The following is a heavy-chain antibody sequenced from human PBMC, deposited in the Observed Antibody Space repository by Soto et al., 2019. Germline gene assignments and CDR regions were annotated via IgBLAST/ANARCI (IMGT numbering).Heavy chain of an antibody. CDR3: ARTEMATMFFDY. J-gene: IGHJ4*02. V-gene: IGHV4-61*01. CDR1: GGSVSSGSYY. CDR2: IYYSGST. D-gene: IGHD5-12*01. Sequence: KPSETLSLTCTVSGGSVSSGSYYWSWIRQPPGKGLEWIAYIYYSGSTNYNPSLKSRVTISVDTSKNQFSLKLTSVTAADTAVYYCARTEMATMFFDYWGQGTLVTVSS.